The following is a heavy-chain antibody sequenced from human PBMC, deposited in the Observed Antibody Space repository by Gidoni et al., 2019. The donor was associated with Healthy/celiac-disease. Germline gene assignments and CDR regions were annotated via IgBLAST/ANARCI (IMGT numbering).Heavy chain of an antibody. J-gene: IGHJ4*02. Sequence: QVQLVQSGAELKKPVSSLKVSCKASGGTFSIYAISWVLHAPGQGLEWIGRIIPIFGTANYAQKFQGRVTITADESTSTAYMELSSLRSEDTAVYYCARNPFYYDSSGYYSDYWGQGTLVTVSS. CDR1: GGTFSIYA. CDR2: IIPIFGTA. CDR3: ARNPFYYDSSGYYSDY. D-gene: IGHD3-22*01. V-gene: IGHV1-69*01.